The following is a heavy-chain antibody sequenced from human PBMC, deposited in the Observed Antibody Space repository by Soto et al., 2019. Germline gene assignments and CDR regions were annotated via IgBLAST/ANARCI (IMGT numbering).Heavy chain of an antibody. CDR3: AHSRCGGDCLQSYSSHYYYGMDV. D-gene: IGHD2-21*02. Sequence: QITLKESGPTLVRPTQTLTLTCTFSGFSLSTSGVGVGWIRQPPGKALEWLALIYWDDDKRYSPSLKSRLTITQDTSKNQGLLKMTNMDPVDTATYYCAHSRCGGDCLQSYSSHYYYGMDVWGQGTTVTVSS. J-gene: IGHJ6*02. CDR1: GFSLSTSGVG. CDR2: IYWDDDK. V-gene: IGHV2-5*02.